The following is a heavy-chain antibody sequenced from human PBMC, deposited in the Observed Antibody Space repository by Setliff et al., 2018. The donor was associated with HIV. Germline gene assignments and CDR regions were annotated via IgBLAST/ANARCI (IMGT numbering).Heavy chain of an antibody. Sequence: SLRLSCAASGFTFDDYAMHWVRQAPGKGLEWVSGISWNSGSIGYADSVKGRFTISRDNAKNSLYLQMNSLRAEDTALYYCAKDMSDSSGYQGYFQHWGQGTLVTVSS. D-gene: IGHD3-22*01. CDR1: GFTFDDYA. CDR2: ISWNSGSI. CDR3: AKDMSDSSGYQGYFQH. V-gene: IGHV3-9*01. J-gene: IGHJ1*01.